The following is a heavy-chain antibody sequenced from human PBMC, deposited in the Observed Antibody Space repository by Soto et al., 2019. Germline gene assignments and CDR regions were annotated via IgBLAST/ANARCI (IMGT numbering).Heavy chain of an antibody. D-gene: IGHD5-12*01. CDR2: TNPKSGNT. V-gene: IGHV1-8*01. CDR1: EYRFISYD. J-gene: IGHJ4*02. Sequence: GASVKVSCTASEYRFISYDINWVRQAPRQGLEWMGWTNPKSGNTGFAEKFQGRVTMTRDTSISTAYMELSNLRVEDTAVYFCARWGEGVTSGYNRSWGQGTLVTVAS. CDR3: ARWGEGVTSGYNRS.